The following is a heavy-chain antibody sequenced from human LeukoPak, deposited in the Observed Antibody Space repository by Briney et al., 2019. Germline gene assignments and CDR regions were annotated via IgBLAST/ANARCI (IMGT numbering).Heavy chain of an antibody. CDR3: ARDITIFGVVIIKAFDI. Sequence: SETLSLTCTVSGGSISSGSYYWSWIRQPAGKGLEWIGRIYTSGSTNYNPSLKSRVTISVDTSKNQFSLKLSSVTAADTAVYYCARDITIFGVVIIKAFDIWGQGTMVTVSS. J-gene: IGHJ3*02. D-gene: IGHD3-3*01. V-gene: IGHV4-61*02. CDR1: GGSISSGSYY. CDR2: IYTSGST.